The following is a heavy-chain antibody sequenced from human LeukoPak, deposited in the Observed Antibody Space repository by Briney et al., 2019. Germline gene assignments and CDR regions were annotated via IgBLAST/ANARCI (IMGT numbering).Heavy chain of an antibody. CDR1: GFTFSSYG. CDR3: ACISRIVVTANMDV. V-gene: IGHV3-23*01. D-gene: IGHD2-21*02. Sequence: GGTLRLSCAASGFTFSSYGMSWVRQAPGKGLEWISAISGSGGTTYYADPERGRFTTSRANTNNTPYLQITSMTAETAAVYYCACISRIVVTANMDVWGKGTTVTISS. J-gene: IGHJ6*03. CDR2: ISGSGGTT.